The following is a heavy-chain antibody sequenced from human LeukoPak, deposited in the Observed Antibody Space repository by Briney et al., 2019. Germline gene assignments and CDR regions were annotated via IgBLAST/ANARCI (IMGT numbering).Heavy chain of an antibody. Sequence: GGSLRLSCAASGFTFSDYWMHWVRQAPGKGLVGVSRINSDGRITSYADSVKGRFTISRDNAKNTLFLQMNSLRAEDTAVYYCASMLVWFVYDYWGQGTLVTVSS. CDR2: INSDGRIT. J-gene: IGHJ4*02. CDR3: ASMLVWFVYDY. CDR1: GFTFSDYW. D-gene: IGHD3-10*01. V-gene: IGHV3-74*01.